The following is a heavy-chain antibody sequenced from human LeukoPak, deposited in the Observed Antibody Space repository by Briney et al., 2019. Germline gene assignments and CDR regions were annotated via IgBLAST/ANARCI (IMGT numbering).Heavy chain of an antibody. CDR1: GFTFSSYW. J-gene: IGHJ4*02. CDR2: IDPDGSEK. V-gene: IGHV3-7*01. D-gene: IGHD3-10*01. Sequence: GGSLRLSCAASGFTFSSYWMSWVRQAPGKGLEWVANIDPDGSEKQYGDSVKGRFTTSRDNAKNSLYLQMNSLRAEDTAIYYCARIYYFGDNNWRYFDNWGQGTLVTVSS. CDR3: ARIYYFGDNNWRYFDN.